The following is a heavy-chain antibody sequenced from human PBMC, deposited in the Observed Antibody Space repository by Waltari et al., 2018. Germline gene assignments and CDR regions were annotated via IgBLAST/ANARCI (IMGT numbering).Heavy chain of an antibody. CDR1: GDSITTGRYS. J-gene: IGHJ4*02. CDR2: IYYTGST. V-gene: IGHV4-39*01. CDR3: ARQLWSGYFDRCDY. Sequence: QLQESGPGLVKPSETLSLTCAVSGDSITTGRYSLAWIRQPPGKGLEWIGTIYYTGSTYYNPSLKSRVTISQHMSTNQFSLKLNSVSAADTAVYYCARQLWSGYFDRCDYWGQGTAVTVSS. D-gene: IGHD3-3*01.